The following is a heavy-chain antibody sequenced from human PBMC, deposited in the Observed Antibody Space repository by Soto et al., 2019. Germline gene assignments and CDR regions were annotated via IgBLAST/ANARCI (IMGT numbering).Heavy chain of an antibody. CDR3: ARGGYSSTWSNLLDRSGLDV. D-gene: IGHD6-13*01. CDR2: IVPLFRTT. Sequence: QVQLVQSGAEAKKPGSSVKVSCKTSGGTFSSYAISWVRQAPGQGLEWMGGIVPLFRTTNYAQKFQGRVSITADTSTYTVYMGLRGLRFGDTAVYYCARGGYSSTWSNLLDRSGLDVWGQGTTVTVSS. V-gene: IGHV1-69*06. CDR1: GGTFSSYA. J-gene: IGHJ6*02.